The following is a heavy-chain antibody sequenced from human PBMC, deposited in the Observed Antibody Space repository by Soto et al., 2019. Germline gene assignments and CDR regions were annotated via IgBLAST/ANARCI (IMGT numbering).Heavy chain of an antibody. J-gene: IGHJ4*02. CDR3: ARDYYCSGGSCYPDPFDY. Sequence: GGSLRLSCAASGFTFSSYWMSWVRQAPGKGLEWVANIKQDGSEKYYVDSVKGRFTISRDNAKNSLYLQMNSLRAEDTAVYYCARDYYCSGGSCYPDPFDYWGQGTLVTVSS. CDR2: IKQDGSEK. CDR1: GFTFSSYW. D-gene: IGHD2-15*01. V-gene: IGHV3-7*05.